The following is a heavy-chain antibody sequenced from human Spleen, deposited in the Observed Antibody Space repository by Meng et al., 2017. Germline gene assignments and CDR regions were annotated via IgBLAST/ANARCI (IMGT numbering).Heavy chain of an antibody. D-gene: IGHD6-19*01. J-gene: IGHJ2*01. CDR1: GDSVSTNSAT. CDR2: TYFRSKWSN. V-gene: IGHV6-1*01. Sequence: SQTLSLTCASPGDSVSTNSATWNWTRQSPSRGLEWLGRTYFRSKWSNGYAVSVKSRISVNPDTSKNQFSLQLNSVTPEDTAVYYCARDGSGFYSAWYFDLWGRGTLVTVSS. CDR3: ARDGSGFYSAWYFDL.